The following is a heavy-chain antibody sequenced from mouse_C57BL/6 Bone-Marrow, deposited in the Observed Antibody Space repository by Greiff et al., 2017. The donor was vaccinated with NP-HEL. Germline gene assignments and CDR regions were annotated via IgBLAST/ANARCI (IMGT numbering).Heavy chain of an antibody. J-gene: IGHJ1*03. D-gene: IGHD2-13*01. CDR2: IWSGGST. CDR1: GFSLTSYG. CDR3: ARGLRYFDV. V-gene: IGHV2-2*01. Sequence: QVQLQQSGPGLVQPSQSLSITCTVSGFSLTSYGVHWVRQSPGKGLEWLGVIWSGGSTDYNAAFISRLSISKDNSKSQVFFKMNSLQADDTAIYYCARGLRYFDVWGTGTTVTVSS.